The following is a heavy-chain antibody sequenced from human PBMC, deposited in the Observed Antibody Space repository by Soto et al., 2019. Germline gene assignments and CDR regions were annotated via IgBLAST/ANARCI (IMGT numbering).Heavy chain of an antibody. CDR2: INHSGST. CDR3: ARLGEYYQSLDP. D-gene: IGHD2-2*01. V-gene: IGHV4-34*01. J-gene: IGHJ5*02. CDR1: GGSFSVYC. Sequence: SEALSLTCADYGGSFSVYCWNRIRQPPRQGLEWIGEINHSGSTNYNPSLKSRVTISLETSRSQFSLRLSSVTAADTAVYYCARLGEYYQSLDPWGPGT.